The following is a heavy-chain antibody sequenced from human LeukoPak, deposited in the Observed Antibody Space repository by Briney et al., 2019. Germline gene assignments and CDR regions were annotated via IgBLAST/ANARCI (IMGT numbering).Heavy chain of an antibody. CDR2: ISAYNGNT. J-gene: IGHJ4*02. CDR3: ARAERGFIAAAAYYFDY. Sequence: ASVKVSFKASGYTFTSYGISWVRQAPGQGLEWMGWISAYNGNTNYAQKLQGRVTMTTDTSTSTAYMELRSLRSDDTAVYYCARAERGFIAAAAYYFDYWGQGTLVTVSS. V-gene: IGHV1-18*01. D-gene: IGHD6-13*01. CDR1: GYTFTSYG.